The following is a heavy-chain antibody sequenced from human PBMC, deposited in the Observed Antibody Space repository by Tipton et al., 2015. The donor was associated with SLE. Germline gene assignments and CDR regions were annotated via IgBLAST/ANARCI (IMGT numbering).Heavy chain of an antibody. CDR1: GYSFTDYW. D-gene: IGHD2-8*01. Sequence: VQLVQSGAEVKKPGESLKISCKGSGYSFTDYWIGWVRQMPGKGLEWLGVIYPDDSDTRYRPSFRGQVTISADKSISTAYLQWSSLKASDTAMYYCASQARNESPGVFDIWSQGTMVTVSS. CDR3: ASQARNESPGVFDI. V-gene: IGHV5-51*03. CDR2: IYPDDSDT. J-gene: IGHJ3*02.